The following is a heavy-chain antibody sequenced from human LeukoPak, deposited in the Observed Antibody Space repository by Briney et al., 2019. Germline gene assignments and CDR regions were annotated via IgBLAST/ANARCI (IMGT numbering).Heavy chain of an antibody. V-gene: IGHV3-33*01. CDR2: IWYDGSNK. J-gene: IGHJ4*02. D-gene: IGHD3-22*01. CDR3: AREQYSSGYLDN. CDR1: GFTFSSYG. Sequence: PGGSLRLSCAASGFTFSSYGMHWVRQAPGKGLEWVAIIWYDGSNKYYADSVKGRFTISRDNSKNTLYLQMNSLRAEDTAVYYCAREQYSSGYLDNWGQGTLVTVSS.